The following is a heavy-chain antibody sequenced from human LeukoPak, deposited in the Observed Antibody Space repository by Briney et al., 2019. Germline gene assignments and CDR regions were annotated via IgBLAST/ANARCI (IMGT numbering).Heavy chain of an antibody. CDR3: ATQRGSYLWGTDFDY. J-gene: IGHJ4*02. Sequence: GASVTVSFKASGYTFTGYYMHWVRQAPGQGLEWMGWINPNSGDTKYAQKFQGRVTMTRDTSISTAYMELSRLRSDDTAVYYCATQRGSYLWGTDFDYWGQGTLVTVSS. V-gene: IGHV1-2*02. CDR1: GYTFTGYY. D-gene: IGHD3-16*01. CDR2: INPNSGDT.